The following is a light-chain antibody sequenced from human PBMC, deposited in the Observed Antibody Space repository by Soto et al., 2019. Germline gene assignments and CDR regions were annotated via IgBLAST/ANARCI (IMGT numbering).Light chain of an antibody. CDR2: DAS. CDR1: QDISDS. CDR3: QQYANLPST. J-gene: IGKJ2*01. Sequence: DIQMTQSPSSLSASVGDRVTITCQASQDISDSLNWYQQKPGKAPKILIYDASNLDTGVPSRFSGSGSAADFTFTISGLQPEDIATYYCQQYANLPSTFGQGTKLEIK. V-gene: IGKV1-33*01.